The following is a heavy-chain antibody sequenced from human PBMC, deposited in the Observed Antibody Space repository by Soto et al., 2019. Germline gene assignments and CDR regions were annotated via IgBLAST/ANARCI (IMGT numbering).Heavy chain of an antibody. CDR3: VRNARTFLEWFRSWFDP. D-gene: IGHD3-3*01. V-gene: IGHV4-39*01. J-gene: IGHJ5*02. CDR2: FYYSGST. Sequence: SETLSLTCTVSGGSISSSNYYWGWIRQPPGKGLEWIGSFYYSGSTYYNPSLKSRVTISVDTSKNQFSLKLRSVTAADTAVYYCVRNARTFLEWFRSWFDPWGQGTLVTVSS. CDR1: GGSISSSNYY.